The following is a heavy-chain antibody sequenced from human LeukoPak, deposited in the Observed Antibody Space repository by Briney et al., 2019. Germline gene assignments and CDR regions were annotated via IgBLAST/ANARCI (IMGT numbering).Heavy chain of an antibody. CDR2: ISGSGGST. CDR1: GFTFSSYA. Sequence: QARGSLRLSCAASGFTFSSYAMSWVRQAPGKGLEWVSAISGSGGSTYYADSVKGRFTISRDNSKNTLYLQMNSLRAEDTAVYYCARDGGIVVVVAATDAFDIWGQGTMVTVSS. J-gene: IGHJ3*02. D-gene: IGHD2-15*01. CDR3: ARDGGIVVVVAATDAFDI. V-gene: IGHV3-23*01.